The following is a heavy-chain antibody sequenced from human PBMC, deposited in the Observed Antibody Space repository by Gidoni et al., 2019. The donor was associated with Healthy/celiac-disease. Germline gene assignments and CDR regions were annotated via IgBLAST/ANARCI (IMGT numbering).Heavy chain of an antibody. J-gene: IGHJ4*02. CDR1: GGSISSSSYY. CDR3: ARDPRGITMTTFDY. D-gene: IGHD3-22*01. CDR2: IYYSGST. Sequence: QLQLQESGPGLVKPSATLSLTCTVSGGSISSSSYYWGWIRQPPGKGLEWIGSIYYSGSTYYNPSIKSGVTISVDTSKNQFSLKLSSVTAAETAVYYCARDPRGITMTTFDYWGQGTLVTVSS. V-gene: IGHV4-39*07.